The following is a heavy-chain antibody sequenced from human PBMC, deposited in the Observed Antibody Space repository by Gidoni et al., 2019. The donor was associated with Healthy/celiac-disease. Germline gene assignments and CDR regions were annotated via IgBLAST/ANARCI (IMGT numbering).Heavy chain of an antibody. Sequence: QVQLQESGPGLVKPSETLSLTCTVSGGSISSYYWSWIRQPPGKGLEWIGYIYYSGSTNYNPSLKSRVTISVDTSKNQFSLKLSSVTAADTAVYYCARRVDSGSHPYNWFDPWGQGTLVTVSS. CDR1: GGSISSYY. V-gene: IGHV4-59*08. CDR2: IYYSGST. D-gene: IGHD1-26*01. CDR3: ARRVDSGSHPYNWFDP. J-gene: IGHJ5*02.